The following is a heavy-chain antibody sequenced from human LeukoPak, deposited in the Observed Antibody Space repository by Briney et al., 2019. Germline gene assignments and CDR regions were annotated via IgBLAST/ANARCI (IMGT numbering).Heavy chain of an antibody. D-gene: IGHD6-6*01. CDR1: GGSISSYY. J-gene: IGHJ3*02. V-gene: IGHV4-59*04. Sequence: NSSETLSLTCTVSGGSISSYYWSWIRQPPGKGLEWIGYIYYSGSTYYNPSLKSRVTISVDTSKNQFSLKLSSVTAADTAVYYCARLPPYSSSSKFRAFDIWGQGTMVTVSS. CDR2: IYYSGST. CDR3: ARLPPYSSSSKFRAFDI.